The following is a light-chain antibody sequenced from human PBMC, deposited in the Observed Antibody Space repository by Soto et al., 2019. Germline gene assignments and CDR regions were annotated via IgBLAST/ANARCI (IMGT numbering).Light chain of an antibody. CDR3: QQLKSNLIT. V-gene: IGKV1-9*01. CDR1: QGINRF. Sequence: DIQMTQSPSSLSASVGDRVTITCRASQGINRFLALYQQKPGKAPKLLIYAASTLQSGVPSRFSGSGSGTEFTLTISSLQPEDFATYYCQQLKSNLITFGQGTRLEIK. J-gene: IGKJ5*01. CDR2: AAS.